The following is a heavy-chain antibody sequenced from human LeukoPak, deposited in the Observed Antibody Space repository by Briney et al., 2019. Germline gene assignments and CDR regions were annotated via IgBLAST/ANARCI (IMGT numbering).Heavy chain of an antibody. V-gene: IGHV4-34*01. CDR3: ARVRLRIVVTDAFDI. CDR1: GGSFSGYY. D-gene: IGHD3-22*01. J-gene: IGHJ3*02. CDR2: INHSGST. Sequence: PSETLSLTCAVYGGSFSGYYWIWLRQPPGKGLEWIGEINHSGSTNYNPSLKSRVTISVDTSKNQFSLKLSSVTAADTAVYYCARVRLRIVVTDAFDIWGQGTMVTVSS.